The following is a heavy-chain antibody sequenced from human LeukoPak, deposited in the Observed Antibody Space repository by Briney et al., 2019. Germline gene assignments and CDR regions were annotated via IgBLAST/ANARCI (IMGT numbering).Heavy chain of an antibody. CDR2: IYHSGST. Sequence: PSETLSLTCTVSGGSISSGGYYWSWIRQPPGKGLEWIGYIYHSGSTYYNPSLKSRVTMSVDTSKNQFSLKLSSVTAADTAVYYCARVNLNWFDPWGQGTLVTVSS. V-gene: IGHV4-30-2*01. CDR1: GGSISSGGYY. J-gene: IGHJ5*02. D-gene: IGHD1-14*01. CDR3: ARVNLNWFDP.